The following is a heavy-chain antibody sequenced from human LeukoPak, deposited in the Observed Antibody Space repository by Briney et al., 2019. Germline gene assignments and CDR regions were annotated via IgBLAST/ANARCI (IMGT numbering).Heavy chain of an antibody. Sequence: PGGSLRLSCAASGFTFSNYGMHWVRQAPGKGLEWVVVISHDGSNNNYADSVKGRFTISRDNSKNTLYLQMNSLRAEDTAVYYCANGFDSGPIGDYWGQGTLVTVSS. V-gene: IGHV3-30*18. CDR1: GFTFSNYG. D-gene: IGHD5-12*01. CDR2: ISHDGSNN. CDR3: ANGFDSGPIGDY. J-gene: IGHJ4*02.